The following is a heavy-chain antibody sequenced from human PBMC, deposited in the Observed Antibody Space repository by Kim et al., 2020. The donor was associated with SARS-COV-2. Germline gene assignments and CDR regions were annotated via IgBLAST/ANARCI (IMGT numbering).Heavy chain of an antibody. CDR2: T. CDR3: AANWNADY. D-gene: IGHD1-1*01. J-gene: IGHJ4*02. Sequence: TYYGDSVQGRFTISRDNSRKTLYLQMSSLRAEDTAVYYCAANWNADYWGQGTLVTVST. V-gene: IGHV3-23*01.